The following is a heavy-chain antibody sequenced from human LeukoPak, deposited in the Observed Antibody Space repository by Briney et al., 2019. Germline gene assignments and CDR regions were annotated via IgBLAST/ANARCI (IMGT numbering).Heavy chain of an antibody. J-gene: IGHJ4*02. Sequence: PSETLSLTCTVSGGSISSSSYYWGWIRQPPGKGLEWIGYIYYSGSTNYNPSLKSRVTISVDTSKNQFSLKLSSVTAADTAVYYCARARAYYYDSSGYPSPFDYWGQGTLVTVSS. D-gene: IGHD3-22*01. V-gene: IGHV4-61*05. CDR3: ARARAYYYDSSGYPSPFDY. CDR2: IYYSGST. CDR1: GGSISSSSYY.